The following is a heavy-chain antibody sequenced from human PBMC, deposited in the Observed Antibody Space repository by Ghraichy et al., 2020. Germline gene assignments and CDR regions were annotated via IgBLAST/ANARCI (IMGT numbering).Heavy chain of an antibody. D-gene: IGHD3-3*01. J-gene: IGHJ5*02. CDR1: GDSLNNYY. CDR3: ARGQEWRAISSGFDA. V-gene: IGHV4-59*01. CDR2: IYHNGRT. Sequence: SETLSLTCTVSGDSLNNYYWSWIRQPPGKGLEWIGRIYHNGRTNYNPSLKSRVTMSVDTSKNQFSLSLTSVTAADTAVFYCARGQEWRAISSGFDAWGQGTLVSVSP.